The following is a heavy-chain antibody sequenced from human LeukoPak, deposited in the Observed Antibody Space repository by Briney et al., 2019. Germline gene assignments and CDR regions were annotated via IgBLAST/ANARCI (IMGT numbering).Heavy chain of an antibody. V-gene: IGHV3-15*01. Sequence: GGSLRLSCVVSGFTFTSAWMSWVRQAPGKGLEWVGLIKARTDNGATDYAAPVKGGFIISRDDSKNTVYLQMNSLKSEDTAVYFCATGVMGSFGNWGQGTLVTVSS. CDR2: IKARTDNGAT. CDR1: GFTFTSAW. J-gene: IGHJ4*02. CDR3: ATGVMGSFGN.